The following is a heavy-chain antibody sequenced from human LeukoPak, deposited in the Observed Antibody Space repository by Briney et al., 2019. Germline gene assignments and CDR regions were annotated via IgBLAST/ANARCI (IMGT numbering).Heavy chain of an antibody. V-gene: IGHV3-48*04. CDR1: GFPFSDYS. D-gene: IGHD1-26*01. CDR2: IGISSGNT. CDR3: AKGGSYYVVVD. Sequence: GGSLRLSCTASGFPFSDYSMNWVRQAPGKGLEWISYIGISSGNTKYADSVKGRFTISADNARNSLYLQMNSLRAEDTAVYYCAKGGSYYVVVDWGQGTLVTVSS. J-gene: IGHJ4*02.